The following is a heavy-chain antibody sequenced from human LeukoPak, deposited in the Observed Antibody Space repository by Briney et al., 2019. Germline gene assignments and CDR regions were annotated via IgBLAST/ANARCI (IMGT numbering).Heavy chain of an antibody. D-gene: IGHD3-10*01. CDR1: GDSIINYY. J-gene: IGHJ4*02. CDR2: IYYSGST. Sequence: SETLSLTCTVSGDSIINYYWSWIRQSPGKGLEGGGYIYYSGSTKYNPSLKSRVTISVDTSKNQFSLKLSSVTAADTAVYYCARHRGSGSPYFDYWGQGTLVTVSS. CDR3: ARHRGSGSPYFDY. V-gene: IGHV4-59*08.